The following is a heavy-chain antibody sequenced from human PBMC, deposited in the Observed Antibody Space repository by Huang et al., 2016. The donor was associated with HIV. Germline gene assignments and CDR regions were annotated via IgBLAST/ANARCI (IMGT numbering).Heavy chain of an antibody. CDR2: ISYDGSEK. V-gene: IGHV3-30*18. CDR3: VKDQGHTFMVRYHFDF. D-gene: IGHD3-10*01. CDR1: GFTFSTYG. J-gene: IGHJ4*02. Sequence: QVQLVESGGGVVQPGRSLRLSCAASGFTFSTYGMDGVRQAPGKGLGWVTVISYDGSEKYYADSVKGRFTSSRDNSNNTLYLQMNSLRADDTAVYYCVKDQGHTFMVRYHFDFWGQGTLVTVSS.